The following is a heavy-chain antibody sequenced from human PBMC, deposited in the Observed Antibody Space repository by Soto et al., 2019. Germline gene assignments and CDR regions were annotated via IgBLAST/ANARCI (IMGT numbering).Heavy chain of an antibody. CDR1: GGSISSYY. V-gene: IGHV4-59*01. J-gene: IGHJ3*02. CDR2: IYYSGST. Sequence: PSETLSLTCTVSGGSISSYYWSWIRQPPGKGLEWIGYIYYSGSTNYNPSLKSRVTISVDTSKNQFSLKLSSVTAADTAVYYCARDYGGLGGGDAFYIWGQGTMVTVSS. D-gene: IGHD2-15*01. CDR3: ARDYGGLGGGDAFYI.